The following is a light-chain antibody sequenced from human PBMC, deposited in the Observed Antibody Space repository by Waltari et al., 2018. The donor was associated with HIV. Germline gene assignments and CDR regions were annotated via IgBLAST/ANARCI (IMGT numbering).Light chain of an antibody. J-gene: IGLJ2*01. Sequence: QSVLTQPASVSGSPGQSITISCTGTNDDIGSYIYVSWYQQHPGKAPTLLMYDVSSRPSGGSDRFSGVKSGHTASLTISGIQTEDEAHYYCTSYTSLTTVVFGGGTKLTVL. CDR3: TSYTSLTTVV. CDR1: NDDIGSYIY. CDR2: DVS. V-gene: IGLV2-14*03.